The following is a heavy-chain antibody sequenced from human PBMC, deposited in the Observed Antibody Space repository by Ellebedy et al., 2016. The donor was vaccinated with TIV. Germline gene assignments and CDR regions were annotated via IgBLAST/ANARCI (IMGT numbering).Heavy chain of an antibody. D-gene: IGHD5-24*01. V-gene: IGHV4-59*08. J-gene: IGHJ2*01. CDR2: IYYSGST. CDR3: ARHGGDGFNFYWYFDL. CDR1: GGSISGYY. Sequence: SETLSLXXTVSGGSISGYYWSWIRQPPGKGLQWIGYIYYSGSTNYNPSLKSRVTISVDTSKNQFSLKLNSVTAADTAMYYCARHGGDGFNFYWYFDLWGRGTLVTVSS.